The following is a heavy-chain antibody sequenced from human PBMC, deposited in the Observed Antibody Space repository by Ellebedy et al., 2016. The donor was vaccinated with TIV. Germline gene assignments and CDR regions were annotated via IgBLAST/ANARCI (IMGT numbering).Heavy chain of an antibody. V-gene: IGHV4-39*07. J-gene: IGHJ5*02. Sequence: SETLSLXXIVTGGSSTRSTYHLGSIRQPPGMGLEYIGTFYYSAGTWYNPSLKSRAAISFDPSKNQFSLRLSSVTAADTAVYYCARAEDPWPWTWFALWGQGTLVTVSS. CDR1: GGSSTRSTYH. D-gene: IGHD1-1*01. CDR3: ARAEDPWPWTWFAL. CDR2: FYYSAGT.